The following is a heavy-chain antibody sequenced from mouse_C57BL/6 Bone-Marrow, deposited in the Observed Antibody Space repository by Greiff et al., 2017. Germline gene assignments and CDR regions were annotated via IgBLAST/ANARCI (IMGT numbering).Heavy chain of an antibody. Sequence: VQLMESGPELVKPGASVKLSCKASGYTFTSYDINWVKQRPGQGLEWIGWIYPRDGSTKYNEKFKGKATLTVDTSSSTAYMELHSLTSEDSAVYFCARDYGSSYWYFDVWGKGTTVTVSS. V-gene: IGHV1-85*01. CDR3: ARDYGSSYWYFDV. D-gene: IGHD1-1*01. CDR1: GYTFTSYD. J-gene: IGHJ1*03. CDR2: IYPRDGST.